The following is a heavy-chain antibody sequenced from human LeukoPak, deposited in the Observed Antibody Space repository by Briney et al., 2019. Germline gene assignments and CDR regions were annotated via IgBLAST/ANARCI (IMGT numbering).Heavy chain of an antibody. D-gene: IGHD3-10*01. CDR1: GFTFSNAW. J-gene: IGHJ4*02. Sequence: PGGSLRLSCAASGFTFSNAWMSWVRQAPGKGLEWVGRIESKTDGGTTDYAAPVKGRFTISRDDSTNRLYLQMNSLKSEDTAVYYCTTYGSGRKFDYWGQGILVTVSS. V-gene: IGHV3-15*04. CDR2: IESKTDGGTT. CDR3: TTYGSGRKFDY.